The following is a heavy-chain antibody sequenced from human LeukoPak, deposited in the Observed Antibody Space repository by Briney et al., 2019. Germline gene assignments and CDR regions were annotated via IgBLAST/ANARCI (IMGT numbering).Heavy chain of an antibody. D-gene: IGHD7-27*01. V-gene: IGHV1-8*01. CDR2: MSPNSGDT. Sequence: ASVKVSCKASGYTFTSYDFNWVRQATGQRPERMGWMSPNSGDTGYAQKFQDRVTMTRNTSISTAYMELSSLRSDDTAVYYCARGPPNWGYDYWGPGTLVTVSS. CDR1: GYTFTSYD. J-gene: IGHJ4*02. CDR3: ARGPPNWGYDY.